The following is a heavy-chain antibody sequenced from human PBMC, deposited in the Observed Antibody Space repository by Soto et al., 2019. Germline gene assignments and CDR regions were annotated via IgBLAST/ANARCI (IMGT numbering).Heavy chain of an antibody. V-gene: IGHV1-24*01. Sequence: GASVKVSCKVSGYTLTELSMHWVRQAPGKGLEWMGGFDPEDGETIYAQKFQGRVTMTEDTSTDTAYMELSSLRSEDTAVYYCATPADDSSGYYYTLDYCGQGTLVTVSS. CDR2: FDPEDGET. CDR1: GYTLTELS. D-gene: IGHD3-22*01. J-gene: IGHJ4*02. CDR3: ATPADDSSGYYYTLDY.